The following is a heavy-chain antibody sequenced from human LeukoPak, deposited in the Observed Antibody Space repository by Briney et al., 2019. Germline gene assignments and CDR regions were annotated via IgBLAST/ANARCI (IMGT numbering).Heavy chain of an antibody. V-gene: IGHV3-7*03. CDR2: IKQGGSQK. D-gene: IGHD4-11*01. CDR1: GFIFSSHW. Sequence: GGSLRLSCAASGFIFSSHWMTWVRQAPGKGLEFVASIKQGGSQKYYADSVKGRFTVSRDNSKNTLYLQMNSLRAEDTAVYYCARTRVDTTTFDYFDYWGQGTLVTVSS. J-gene: IGHJ4*02. CDR3: ARTRVDTTTFDYFDY.